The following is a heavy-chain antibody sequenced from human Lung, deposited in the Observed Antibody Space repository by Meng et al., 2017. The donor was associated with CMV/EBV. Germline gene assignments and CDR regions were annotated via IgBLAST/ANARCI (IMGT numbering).Heavy chain of an antibody. CDR1: GFTFSTYS. D-gene: IGHD2-2*01. CDR2: ITSSSSYI. J-gene: IGHJ3*02. Sequence: GESXKISCAASGFTFSTYSMNWVRQAPGKGLEWVSFITSSSSYIYYADSVRGRFTISRDNAKNSLYLQMNSPRAEDTAVYYCAIYCSTTTCPPGHDAFDIWGQGTMVTVSS. V-gene: IGHV3-21*01. CDR3: AIYCSTTTCPPGHDAFDI.